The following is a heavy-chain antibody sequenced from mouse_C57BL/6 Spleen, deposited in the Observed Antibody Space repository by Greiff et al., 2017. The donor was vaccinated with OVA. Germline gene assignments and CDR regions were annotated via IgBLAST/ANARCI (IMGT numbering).Heavy chain of an antibody. CDR1: GFSLTSYG. CDR2: IWSGGST. Sequence: QVQLQQSGPGLVQPSQSLSITCTVSGFSLTSYGVHWVRQSPGKGLEWLGVIWSGGSTDYNAAFIYRLSISKDNSKSQVFFKMNSLQADDTAIYYCASYGSSYGFAYWGQGTLVTVSA. D-gene: IGHD1-1*01. J-gene: IGHJ3*01. CDR3: ASYGSSYGFAY. V-gene: IGHV2-2*01.